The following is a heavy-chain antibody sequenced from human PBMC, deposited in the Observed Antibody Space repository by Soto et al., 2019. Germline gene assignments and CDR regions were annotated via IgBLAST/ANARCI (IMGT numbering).Heavy chain of an antibody. CDR2: ISYTGSA. J-gene: IGHJ6*02. CDR3: ARVNYGDYYYGMDV. D-gene: IGHD4-17*01. Sequence: SETLSLTCTVSGGSINYSYWTWIRQPPGKGLEWIGYISYTGSANYNASLKSRLTISVETSKNQFSLKLSSVTAADTALYCCARVNYGDYYYGMDVWGQGTTVTVSS. V-gene: IGHV4-59*01. CDR1: GGSINYSY.